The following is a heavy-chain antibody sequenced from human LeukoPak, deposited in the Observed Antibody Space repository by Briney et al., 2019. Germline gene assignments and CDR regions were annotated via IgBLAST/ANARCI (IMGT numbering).Heavy chain of an antibody. CDR3: ARRAGAYSHPYDY. J-gene: IGHJ4*02. Sequence: GGSLRLSCAASGFTFSSYWMHWVRQAPGKGLVWVSRINSDGSSTSYADSVKGRFTISRDNAKNTLYLQMNNLRAEDTAVYYCARRAGAYSHPYDYWGQGTLVTVSS. CDR1: GFTFSSYW. D-gene: IGHD4/OR15-4a*01. V-gene: IGHV3-74*01. CDR2: INSDGSST.